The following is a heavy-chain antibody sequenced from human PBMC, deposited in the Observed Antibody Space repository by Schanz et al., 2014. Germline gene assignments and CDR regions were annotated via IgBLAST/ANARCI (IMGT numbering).Heavy chain of an antibody. CDR3: ASGRFDTVIWWGDAFLI. Sequence: QVQLVQSGAEVKKPGSSVKVSCKASGGTFSSYAISWVRQAPGQGLEWMGGIIPIFGTTNYAQKCQGRVTITADESTSTAYMELSSLRSEDTAVYYCASGRFDTVIWWGDAFLIWGRGTMVTVSS. CDR2: IIPIFGTT. J-gene: IGHJ3*02. D-gene: IGHD5-18*01. CDR1: GGTFSSYA. V-gene: IGHV1-69*01.